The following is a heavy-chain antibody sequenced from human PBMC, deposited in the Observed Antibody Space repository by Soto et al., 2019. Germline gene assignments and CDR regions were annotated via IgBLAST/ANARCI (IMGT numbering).Heavy chain of an antibody. J-gene: IGHJ6*02. CDR3: AKDLLSSYYYGMDA. Sequence: EVQLLESGGGLVQPGGSLRLSCAASGFMFGSYAMSWVRQAPGKGLEWVSGISGSGTDTYYADAVKGRVTISRDNAKNTLYLQMNGLRVEDTAIYYCAKDLLSSYYYGMDAWGQGTTVTVSS. V-gene: IGHV3-23*01. D-gene: IGHD3-10*01. CDR2: ISGSGTDT. CDR1: GFMFGSYA.